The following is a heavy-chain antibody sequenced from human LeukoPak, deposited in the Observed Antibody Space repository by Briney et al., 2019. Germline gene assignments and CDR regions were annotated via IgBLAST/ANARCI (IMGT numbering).Heavy chain of an antibody. CDR3: ARVSEHFPLLYHYMDV. CDR1: GGTFSSYA. CDR2: IIPILGTA. Sequence: SVKVSCKASGGTFSSYAISWVRQAPGQGLEWRGGIIPILGTANYAQKFQGRVTITADESTSTAYMELSSRRSEDTAVYCCARVSEHFPLLYHYMDVWGKGTTVTVSS. D-gene: IGHD2/OR15-2a*01. J-gene: IGHJ6*03. V-gene: IGHV1-69*13.